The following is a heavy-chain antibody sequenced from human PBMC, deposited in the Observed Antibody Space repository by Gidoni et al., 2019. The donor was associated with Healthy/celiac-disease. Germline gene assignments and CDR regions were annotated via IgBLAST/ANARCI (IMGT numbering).Heavy chain of an antibody. CDR1: GGTVSSYA. D-gene: IGHD3-3*01. CDR2: IIPIFGTA. J-gene: IGHJ6*02. CDR3: ARDSGRIPIFVRGMDV. V-gene: IGHV1-69*01. Sequence: QVQLVQSGAEVKKPGSSVKVSCKASGGTVSSYAISWVRQAPGQGLEWMGGIIPIFGTANYAQKFQGRVTISADESTSTAYMELSSLRSEDTAVYSCARDSGRIPIFVRGMDVWGQGTTVTVSS.